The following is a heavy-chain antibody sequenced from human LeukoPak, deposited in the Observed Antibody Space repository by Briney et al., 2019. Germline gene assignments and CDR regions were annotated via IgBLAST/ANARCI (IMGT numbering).Heavy chain of an antibody. V-gene: IGHV3-23*01. J-gene: IGHJ6*03. Sequence: GGSLRLSCAASGFTFSSYGMSWVRQAPGKGLEGVSAISGSGGSTYYADSVKGRFTISRDNSKNTLYLQMTRLRAEDTAVYYCAKRRGLELLYYYYMDVWGKGTTVTVSS. D-gene: IGHD1-7*01. CDR3: AKRRGLELLYYYYMDV. CDR1: GFTFSSYG. CDR2: ISGSGGST.